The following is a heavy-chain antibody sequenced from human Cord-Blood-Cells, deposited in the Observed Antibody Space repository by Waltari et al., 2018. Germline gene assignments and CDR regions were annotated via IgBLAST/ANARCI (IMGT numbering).Heavy chain of an antibody. CDR1: GFTFTSSA. CDR2: LVVGSGKA. CDR3: AADRGVATIFYWYFDL. V-gene: IGHV1-58*01. D-gene: IGHD5-12*01. Sequence: QMQLVQSGPEVKKPGTSVKVSCKASGFTFTSSAVQWVRQARGQRLEWRGWLVVGSGKAKYAQKFQERLTIPRDMSTRTAYMELSSLRSEDTAVYYCAADRGVATIFYWYFDLWGRGTLVTVSS. J-gene: IGHJ2*01.